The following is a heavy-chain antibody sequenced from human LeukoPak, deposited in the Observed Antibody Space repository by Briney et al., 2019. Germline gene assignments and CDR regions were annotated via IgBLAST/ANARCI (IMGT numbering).Heavy chain of an antibody. CDR2: ISYDGSNK. Sequence: GRSLRLSCAASGFTFSSYAMHWVRQAPGKGLEWVAVISYDGSNKYYADSVKGRFTISRDNSKNTLYLQMNSLRAEDTAVYYCAREYDSSGYYYENWFDPWGQGTLVTVPS. CDR1: GFTFSSYA. D-gene: IGHD3-22*01. J-gene: IGHJ5*02. V-gene: IGHV3-30-3*01. CDR3: AREYDSSGYYYENWFDP.